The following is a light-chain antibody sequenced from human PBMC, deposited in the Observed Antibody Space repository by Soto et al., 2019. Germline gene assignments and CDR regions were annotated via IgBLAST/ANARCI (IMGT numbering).Light chain of an antibody. CDR3: QKYDSTPPT. J-gene: IGKJ2*01. V-gene: IGKV1-27*01. CDR2: AAS. CDR1: QGVSNY. Sequence: DIQMTQSPSSLSASVGDRVTITCRARQGVSNYLAWYQHRPGKVPKLLIYAASTLQSGVPSRFSGSGSGTDFTLNISILQPDDVATYYCQKYDSTPPTFGQGTKLEI.